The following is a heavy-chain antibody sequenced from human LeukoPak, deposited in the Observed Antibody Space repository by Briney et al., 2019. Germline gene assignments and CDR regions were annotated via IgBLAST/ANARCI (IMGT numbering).Heavy chain of an antibody. CDR3: ARGYSSGWAYNWFDP. V-gene: IGHV3-21*01. CDR2: ISSSSSYI. CDR1: GFTFSSYS. J-gene: IGHJ5*02. D-gene: IGHD6-19*01. Sequence: PGGSLRLSCAASGFTFSSYSMNWVRQAPGKGLEWVSSISSSSSYIYYADSVKGRFTISRDNAKNSLYLQMNSLRAEDTAVYYCARGYSSGWAYNWFDPWGQGTLVTVSS.